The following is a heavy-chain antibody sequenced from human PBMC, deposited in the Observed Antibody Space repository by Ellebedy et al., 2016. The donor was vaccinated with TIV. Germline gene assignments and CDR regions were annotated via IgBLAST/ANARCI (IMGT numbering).Heavy chain of an antibody. CDR2: INHSGST. V-gene: IGHV4-34*01. D-gene: IGHD2-8*02. CDR1: GGPFSGYY. CDR3: ASGLGVRRMNAFEI. J-gene: IGHJ3*02. Sequence: MPSETLSLTCAVYGGPFSGYYWNWIRQPPGEGLEWIGEINHSGSTNYNPSLKSRVTISVDTSKNQFSLRLSSVTAADTALYYCASGLGVRRMNAFEIWGQGTRVTVSS.